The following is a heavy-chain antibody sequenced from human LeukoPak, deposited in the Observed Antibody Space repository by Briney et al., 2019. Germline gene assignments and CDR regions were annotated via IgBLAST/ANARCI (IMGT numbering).Heavy chain of an antibody. V-gene: IGHV1-18*01. CDR1: GYTFASYG. CDR2: VSAHNGHT. Sequence: GASVKVFCKASGYTFASYGISWVRQAPGEGLGWMGWVSAHNGHTKYPQKFQDRVTMTTDTSTTTAYMELRSLRSDDTAIYYCAKVGVAVGATFGVLDYWGQGTLVTVSS. CDR3: AKVGVAVGATFGVLDY. J-gene: IGHJ4*02. D-gene: IGHD1-26*01.